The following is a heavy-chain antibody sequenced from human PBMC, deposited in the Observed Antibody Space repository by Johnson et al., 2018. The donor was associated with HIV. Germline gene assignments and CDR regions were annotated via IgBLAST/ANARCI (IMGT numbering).Heavy chain of an antibody. Sequence: VQVVESGGGLVQPGGSLRLSCAAYGFTFSSYWMSWVRQAPGKGLEWVANIKQDGSEKYYVDSVKGRFTISRDNAKNSLYLQMNSLRAKDTAVYYCARGRTGTKYDAFDIWGQGTMVTVSS. CDR1: GFTFSSYW. CDR2: IKQDGSEK. J-gene: IGHJ3*02. V-gene: IGHV3-7*04. CDR3: ARGRTGTKYDAFDI. D-gene: IGHD1-7*01.